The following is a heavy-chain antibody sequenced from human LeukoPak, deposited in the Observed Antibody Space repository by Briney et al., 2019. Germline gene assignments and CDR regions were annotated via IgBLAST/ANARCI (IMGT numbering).Heavy chain of an antibody. CDR1: GFTFSSYA. J-gene: IGHJ4*02. CDR3: AKCPNWELLADY. V-gene: IGHV3-23*01. D-gene: IGHD1-26*01. Sequence: GGSLRLSCAAPGFTFSSYAMSWVRQAPGKGLEWVSAISGSGGSTYYADSVKGRFTISRDNSKHTLYLQMNSLRAEDTAVYYCAKCPNWELLADYWGQGTLVTVSS. CDR2: ISGSGGST.